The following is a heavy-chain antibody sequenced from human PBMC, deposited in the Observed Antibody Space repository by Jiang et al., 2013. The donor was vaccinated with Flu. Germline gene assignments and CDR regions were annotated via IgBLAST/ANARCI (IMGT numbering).Heavy chain of an antibody. CDR1: GDSVSNNSAA. CDR2: TYYTFKWFN. D-gene: IGHD2-15*01. CDR3: VREAAGGVDAFDV. V-gene: IGHV6-1*01. J-gene: IGHJ3*01. Sequence: SQTLSLTCAISGDSVSNNSAAWNWIRQSPSRGLEWLGRTYYTFKWFNDYALSVKSRITINPDTSKNQLSLQLKSVTPEDTAVYYCVREAAGGVDAFDVWAQGTLVTV.